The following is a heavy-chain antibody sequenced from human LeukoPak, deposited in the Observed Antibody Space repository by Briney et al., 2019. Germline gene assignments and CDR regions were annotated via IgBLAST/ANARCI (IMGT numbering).Heavy chain of an antibody. Sequence: SETLSLTCTVSGGSISSYYWSWIRQPPGKGLEWIGYIYYSGSTNYNPSLKSRVTISVDTSKNQFSLKLSSVTAADTAVYYCARARYYYYGMDVWGQGTTVTVSS. CDR2: IYYSGST. CDR1: GGSISSYY. CDR3: ARARYYYYGMDV. J-gene: IGHJ6*02. V-gene: IGHV4-59*01.